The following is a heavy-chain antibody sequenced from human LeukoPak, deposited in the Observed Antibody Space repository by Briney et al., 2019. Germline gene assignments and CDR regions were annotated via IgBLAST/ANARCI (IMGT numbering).Heavy chain of an antibody. CDR2: INHSGST. CDR1: GGSFSGYY. J-gene: IGHJ5*02. CDR3: ARVWGGSYYGWFDP. D-gene: IGHD1-26*01. Sequence: SETLSLTCAVYGGSFSGYYWSWIRQPPGKGLEWIGEINHSGSTNYNPSLKSRVTISVDTSKNQFSLKLSSVTAADTAVYCCARVWGGSYYGWFDPWGQGTLVTVSS. V-gene: IGHV4-34*01.